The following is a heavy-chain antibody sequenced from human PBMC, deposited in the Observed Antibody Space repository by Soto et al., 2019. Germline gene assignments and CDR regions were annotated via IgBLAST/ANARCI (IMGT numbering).Heavy chain of an antibody. J-gene: IGHJ5*02. CDR3: ARDPHLAARPGYSNWFDP. CDR1: GFTFSSYA. D-gene: IGHD6-6*01. CDR2: ISYDGSNK. Sequence: GGSLRLSCAASGFTFSSYAMHWVRQAPGKGLEWVAVISYDGSNKYYADSVKGRFTISRDNSKNTLYLQMNSLGAEDTAVYYCARDPHLAARPGYSNWFDPWGQGTLVTVSS. V-gene: IGHV3-30-3*01.